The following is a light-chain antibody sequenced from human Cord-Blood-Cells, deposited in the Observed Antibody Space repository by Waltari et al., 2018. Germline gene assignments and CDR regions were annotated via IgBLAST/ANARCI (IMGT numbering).Light chain of an antibody. CDR2: GSS. V-gene: IGKV3-15*01. Sequence: EIVMTQSPATLSVSPGERATLSCRASQSVSSNLAWDQQKPGQAPRLLIYGSSTRATGIPASFSGSGFGTEFTLTISSLQSEDFAVYYCQQYNNWPPWTFGQGTKVEIK. CDR3: QQYNNWPPWT. J-gene: IGKJ1*01. CDR1: QSVSSN.